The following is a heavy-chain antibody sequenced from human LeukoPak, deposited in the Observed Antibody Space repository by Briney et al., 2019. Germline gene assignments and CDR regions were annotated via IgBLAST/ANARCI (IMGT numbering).Heavy chain of an antibody. D-gene: IGHD5-24*01. J-gene: IGHJ4*02. CDR3: ARGRSVGGYNFGYFDY. CDR2: INPNSGGT. V-gene: IGHV1-2*02. Sequence: ASVKVSCKASGYTFTGYYMHWVRQAPGQGLEWMGWINPNSGGTNYAQKFQGRVTMTRDTSISTAYMELSRLRSDDTAVYYCARGRSVGGYNFGYFDYWGEGTLVTVSS. CDR1: GYTFTGYY.